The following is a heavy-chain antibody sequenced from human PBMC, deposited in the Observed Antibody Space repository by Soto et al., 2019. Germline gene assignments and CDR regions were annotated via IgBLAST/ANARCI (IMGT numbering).Heavy chain of an antibody. J-gene: IGHJ5*02. V-gene: IGHV3-30*18. CDR3: AKDGGDQGFRFDP. D-gene: IGHD3-10*01. CDR1: GFTFSSYG. Sequence: PGGSLRLSCATSGFTFSSYGMHWVRQAPGKGLEWVAVISYDGSNKYYADSVKGRFTISRDNSKNTLYLQMNSLRAEDTAVYYCAKDGGDQGFRFDPPGQVTLVTVSS. CDR2: ISYDGSNK.